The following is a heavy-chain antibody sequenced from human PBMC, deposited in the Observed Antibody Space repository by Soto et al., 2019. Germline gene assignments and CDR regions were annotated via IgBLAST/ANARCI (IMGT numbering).Heavy chain of an antibody. CDR3: ARDSGSPSGYGMEG. CDR1: GGSISSYY. V-gene: IGHV4-59*01. Sequence: PSETLSLTCTVSGGSISSYYWSWIRQPPGKGLEWIGYIYYSGSTNYNPSLKSRVTISVDTSKNQFSLKLSSVTAADTAVYYCARDSGSPSGYGMEGWGPGTTVTVSS. D-gene: IGHD1-26*01. CDR2: IYYSGST. J-gene: IGHJ6*02.